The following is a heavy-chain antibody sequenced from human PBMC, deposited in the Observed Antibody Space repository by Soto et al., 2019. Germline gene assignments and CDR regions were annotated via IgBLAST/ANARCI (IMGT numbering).Heavy chain of an antibody. CDR3: AKDLRGNDDFWSGYYDGAWDY. J-gene: IGHJ4*02. V-gene: IGHV3-23*01. CDR2: ISGSGGST. Sequence: EVQLLESGGGLVQPGGSLRLSCAASGFTFSSYAMSWVRQAPGKGLEWVSAISGSGGSTYYADSVKGRFTISRDNSKNTLYLQRNSLRAEDTAVYYCAKDLRGNDDFWSGYYDGAWDYWGQGTLVTVSS. D-gene: IGHD3-3*01. CDR1: GFTFSSYA.